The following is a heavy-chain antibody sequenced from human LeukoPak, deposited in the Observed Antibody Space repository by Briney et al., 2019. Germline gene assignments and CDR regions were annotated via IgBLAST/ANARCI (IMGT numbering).Heavy chain of an antibody. V-gene: IGHV3-9*01. CDR2: ISWNGGSI. J-gene: IGHJ6*02. CDR3: AKGDAPTVTTEVYYYYYYGMDV. D-gene: IGHD4-11*01. Sequence: GRSLRLSCAASGFTFDDYAMHWVRQAPGKGLEWVSGISWNGGSIGYADSVKGRFTISRDNAKNSLYLQMNSLRAEDTALYYCAKGDAPTVTTEVYYYYYYGMDVWGQGTTVTVSS. CDR1: GFTFDDYA.